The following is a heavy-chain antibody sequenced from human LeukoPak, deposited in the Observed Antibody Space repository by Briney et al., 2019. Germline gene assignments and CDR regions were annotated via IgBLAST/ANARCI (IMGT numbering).Heavy chain of an antibody. V-gene: IGHV3-9*01. CDR3: AKDTGFGEPHPYYFDY. CDR2: ISWSSSTM. CDR1: GFNFDDYA. J-gene: IGHJ4*02. Sequence: GGSLRLSCATSGFNFDDYAMHWVRQAPGKGLEWVSGISWSSSTMGYADSVTGRFTISRDNAKNSLYLQMNSLRAEDTALYYCAKDTGFGEPHPYYFDYWGQGTLVTVSS. D-gene: IGHD3-10*01.